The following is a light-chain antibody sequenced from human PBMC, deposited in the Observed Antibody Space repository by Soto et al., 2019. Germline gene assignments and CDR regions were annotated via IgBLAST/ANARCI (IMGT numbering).Light chain of an antibody. V-gene: IGKV1-27*01. CDR1: QGISNY. Sequence: DIQMTQSPSSLSASVGDRVTITCRASQGISNYLAWYQQIPGKVPKLLISAASTLQSGVPSRFSGSGSGTDFTITISSLQPEDVATYSYQEYTYFPAFGGGTKVEIK. CDR2: AAS. CDR3: QEYTYFPA. J-gene: IGKJ4*01.